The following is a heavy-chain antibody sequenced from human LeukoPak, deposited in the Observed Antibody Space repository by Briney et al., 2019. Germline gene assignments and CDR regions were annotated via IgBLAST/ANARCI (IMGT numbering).Heavy chain of an antibody. CDR1: GFTFSSYS. Sequence: GGSLRLSCAASGFTFSSYSMNWVRQAPGKGLEWVSSISSSSSYIYYADSVKGRFTISRDNAKNSLHLQMNSLRAEDTAVYYCARVASTTLDYWGQGTLVTVSS. V-gene: IGHV3-21*01. D-gene: IGHD2-2*01. CDR2: ISSSSSYI. CDR3: ARVASTTLDY. J-gene: IGHJ4*02.